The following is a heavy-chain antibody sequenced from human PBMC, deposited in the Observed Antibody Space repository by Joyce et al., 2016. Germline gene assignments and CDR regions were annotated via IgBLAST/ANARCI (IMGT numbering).Heavy chain of an antibody. CDR1: GYIFTTYW. CDR2: IDPSESDT. CDR3: ARPGAGSSGPQVSNYVMDV. J-gene: IGHJ6*02. Sequence: EVHLVQSGAEVKKPGESLKISCKGSGYIFTTYWIVWVRQMAGKGLEWMGSIDPSESDTRYSPSFQGKVTISVDKSSRASYLQGSSLRSSDTATYFCARPGAGSSGPQVSNYVMDVWGQGTTVTVSS. V-gene: IGHV5-51*01. D-gene: IGHD3-22*01.